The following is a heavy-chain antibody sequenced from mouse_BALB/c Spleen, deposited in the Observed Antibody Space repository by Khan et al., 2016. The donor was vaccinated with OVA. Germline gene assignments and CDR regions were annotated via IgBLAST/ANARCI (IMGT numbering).Heavy chain of an antibody. CDR1: GYTFTDYI. Sequence: VQLKQSGPELVKPGASLKVSCKASGYTFTDYIIGWVKQSTRQGLEWIGDISPGSDTPYYNEKFKDKATLTVDKSANTAYMQLSSLTSEDSAVYFCARGGYSAFAYWGLGTLVTVSA. V-gene: IGHV1-77*01. CDR3: ARGGYSAFAY. D-gene: IGHD2-14*01. CDR2: ISPGSDTP. J-gene: IGHJ3*01.